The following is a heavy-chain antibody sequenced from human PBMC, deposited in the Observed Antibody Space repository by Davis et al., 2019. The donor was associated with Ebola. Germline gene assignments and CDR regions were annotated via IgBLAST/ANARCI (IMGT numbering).Heavy chain of an antibody. J-gene: IGHJ6*04. CDR2: IYYRGST. V-gene: IGHV4-39*01. CDR3: ARGPHYSSGWPSSGMDV. D-gene: IGHD6-19*01. Sequence: SETLSLTCTVSGGSISSNWWSWVRQPPGKGLEWIGSIYYRGSTYYKPSLQSRVTISVDTSKNQFSLKLNSVTATDTAVYYCARGPHYSSGWPSSGMDVWGKGTTVTVSS. CDR1: GGSISSNW.